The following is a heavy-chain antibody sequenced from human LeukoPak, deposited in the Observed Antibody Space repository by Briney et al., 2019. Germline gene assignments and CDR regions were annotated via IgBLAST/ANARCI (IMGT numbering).Heavy chain of an antibody. D-gene: IGHD6-6*01. CDR1: GFTFSSYW. Sequence: GGSLRLSCAASGFTFSSYWMSWVRQAPGKGLEWVANIKEDGRETYYLDSVKGRFTISRDNAKNSLALQMNSRRVEDTAIYYCARGQNVRPSAFVDSWGQGTLVTVSS. V-gene: IGHV3-7*01. CDR3: ARGQNVRPSAFVDS. CDR2: IKEDGRET. J-gene: IGHJ4*02.